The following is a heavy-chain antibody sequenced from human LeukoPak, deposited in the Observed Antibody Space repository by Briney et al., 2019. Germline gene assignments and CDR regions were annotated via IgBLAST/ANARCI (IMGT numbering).Heavy chain of an antibody. CDR3: ARDLSSSRWNAPYWFDP. CDR2: IYYSGST. CDR1: GGSISSSSYY. D-gene: IGHD1-1*01. Sequence: PSETLSLTCTVSGGSISSSSYYWGWIRQPPGKGLEWIGSIYYSGSTYYNPSLKSRVTISVDTSKNQFSLKLSSVTAADTAVYYCARDLSSSRWNAPYWFDPWGQGTLVTVSS. J-gene: IGHJ5*02. V-gene: IGHV4-39*07.